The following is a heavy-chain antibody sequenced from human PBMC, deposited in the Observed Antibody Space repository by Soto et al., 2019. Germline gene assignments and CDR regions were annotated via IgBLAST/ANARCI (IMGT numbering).Heavy chain of an antibody. CDR3: ARYSGTYYVY. CDR2: IPYSGNT. Sequence: QVQLQESGPGLVKPSETLSLICTVSGDSVSSGSYYWSWVRQPPGKGLEWIGFIPYSGNTNYNPSLKSRVNISLNTSKNQLSLKLSSVTAADTAVYYCARYSGTYYVYWGQGTLVTVSS. CDR1: GDSVSSGSYY. D-gene: IGHD1-26*01. J-gene: IGHJ4*02. V-gene: IGHV4-61*01.